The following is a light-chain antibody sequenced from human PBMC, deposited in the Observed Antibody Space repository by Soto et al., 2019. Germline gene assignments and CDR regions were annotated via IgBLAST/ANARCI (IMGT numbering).Light chain of an antibody. CDR1: QSVSSN. CDR2: GSS. CDR3: QQYNSWPLT. V-gene: IGKV3-15*01. Sequence: EIVMTRSPATLSVSPGERATLSCRASQSVSSNLAWYQQKPGQAPRLLIYGSSTRATGIPARFSGSGSGTDFTLTISSLQSEDFAVYYCQQYNSWPLTFGGGTKVDIK. J-gene: IGKJ4*01.